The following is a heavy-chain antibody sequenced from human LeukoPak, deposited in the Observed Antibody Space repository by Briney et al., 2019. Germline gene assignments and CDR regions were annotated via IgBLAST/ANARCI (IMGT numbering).Heavy chain of an antibody. CDR1: GDSISSYF. CDR2: INYSGST. J-gene: IGHJ2*01. D-gene: IGHD4/OR15-4a*01. Sequence: NPSETLSLTCTVSGDSISSYFWSWMRQPPGKGLEWIAYINYSGSTNSNPSLKSRVTISVDTSKDEFSLRLGSVTAADTAVYYCAGRALDNWYFDVWGRGTLVTVSS. V-gene: IGHV4-59*08. CDR3: AGRALDNWYFDV.